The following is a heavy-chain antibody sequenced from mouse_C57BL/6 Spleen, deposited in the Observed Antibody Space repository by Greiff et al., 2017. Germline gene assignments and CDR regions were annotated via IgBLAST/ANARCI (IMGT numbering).Heavy chain of an antibody. CDR3: ARRIYYYGRSPHWYFDV. Sequence: VQLQQPGAELVKPGASVKMSCKASGYTFTSYWITWVKQRPGQGLEWIGDIYPGSGSTNYNEKFKSKATLTVDTSSSTAYMQLSSLTSEDSAVYYCARRIYYYGRSPHWYFDVWGTGTTVTVSS. D-gene: IGHD1-1*01. CDR1: GYTFTSYW. J-gene: IGHJ1*03. V-gene: IGHV1-55*01. CDR2: IYPGSGST.